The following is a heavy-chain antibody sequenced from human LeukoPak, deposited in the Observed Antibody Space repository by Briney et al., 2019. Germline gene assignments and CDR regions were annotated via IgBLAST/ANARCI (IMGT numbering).Heavy chain of an antibody. V-gene: IGHV3-15*01. CDR3: TTGARWLQLGFDY. Sequence: GGSLRLSCAASGFTFSNAWMSWVRQAPGKGLEWVGRIKSRTDGGTTDYAAPVKGRFTISRDDSKNTLYLQMNSLKTEDTAVYYCTTGARWLQLGFDYWGQGTLVTVSS. CDR2: IKSRTDGGTT. CDR1: GFTFSNAW. D-gene: IGHD5-24*01. J-gene: IGHJ4*02.